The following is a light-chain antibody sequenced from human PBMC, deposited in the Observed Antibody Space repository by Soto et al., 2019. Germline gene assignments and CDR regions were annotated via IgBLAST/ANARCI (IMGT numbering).Light chain of an antibody. CDR1: QNISSY. V-gene: IGKV1-39*01. J-gene: IGKJ5*01. CDR2: AAS. Sequence: DIQMTQSPSSLSASVGDRVTITCRASQNISSYLNWYQQKPGKAPKLLIYAASSLQSGVPSRFSGSGSGTDFTLTISSLQPEDFATYYCQQSYSFPITFGQGTRLEIK. CDR3: QQSYSFPIT.